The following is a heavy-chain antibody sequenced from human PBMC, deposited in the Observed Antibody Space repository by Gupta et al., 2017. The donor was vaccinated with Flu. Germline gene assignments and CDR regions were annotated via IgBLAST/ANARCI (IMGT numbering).Heavy chain of an antibody. CDR1: GFTFSTYG. CDR2: INHGGGST. CDR3: AKTDYINYKDWFDP. Sequence: EVQLLESGGGLVEPGGSLRLSCVGSGFTFSTYGMTWVRQGPGKGLEWVSTINHGGGSTYYADSVKGRFTISRDDSRKTLYLQLHSLSVEDTAVYYCAKTDYINYKDWFDPWGQGTLVIVSS. D-gene: IGHD4-11*01. V-gene: IGHV3-23*01. J-gene: IGHJ5*02.